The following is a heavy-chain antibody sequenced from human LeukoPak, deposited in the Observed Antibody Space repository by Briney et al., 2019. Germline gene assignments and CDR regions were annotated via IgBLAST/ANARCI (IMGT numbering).Heavy chain of an antibody. CDR1: GGSISSYH. J-gene: IGHJ3*02. Sequence: SETLSLTCTVSGGSISSYHWSWIRQPPGKGLECIGFIYYSGSTNYNPSLKSRVTISVDTSKNQFSLKLSSVTATDTAVYYCARARNYYDSSDYYYEDDAFDIWGQGTMATVSS. CDR2: IYYSGST. V-gene: IGHV4-59*01. D-gene: IGHD3-22*01. CDR3: ARARNYYDSSDYYYEDDAFDI.